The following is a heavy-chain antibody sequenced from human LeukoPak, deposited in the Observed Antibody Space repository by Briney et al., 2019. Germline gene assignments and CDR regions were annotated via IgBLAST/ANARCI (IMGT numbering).Heavy chain of an antibody. V-gene: IGHV3-7*02. CDR1: GFTLSSYW. CDR3: ATYSSSNGREFQY. D-gene: IGHD2-2*01. Sequence: GGSLRLSCAASGFTLSSYWMSWVRQAPGKGLEWVANIQQHGSETYYGDSVKGRFTISRDNAKNSLYLQMNSLRAEDTAVYYCATYSSSNGREFQYWGQGTLVTVSS. CDR2: IQQHGSET. J-gene: IGHJ1*01.